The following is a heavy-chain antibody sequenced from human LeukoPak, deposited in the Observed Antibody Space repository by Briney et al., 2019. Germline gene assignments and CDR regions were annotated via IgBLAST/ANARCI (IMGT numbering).Heavy chain of an antibody. CDR2: MNPNSGNT. J-gene: IGHJ3*02. CDR1: GYTFTSYD. Sequence: ASVKVSCKASGYTFTSYDINWVRQATGQGLEWMGWMNPNSGNTGYAQKFQGRVTITRNTSISTAYMELSSLRSEDTAVYYCARGTYYDFWSGYPHDVFDIWGQGTMVTVSS. V-gene: IGHV1-8*03. CDR3: ARGTYYDFWSGYPHDVFDI. D-gene: IGHD3-3*01.